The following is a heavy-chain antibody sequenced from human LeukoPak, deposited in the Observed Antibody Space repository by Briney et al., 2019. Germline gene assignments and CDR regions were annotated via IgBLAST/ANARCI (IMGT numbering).Heavy chain of an antibody. J-gene: IGHJ3*02. V-gene: IGHV1-46*01. CDR2: INPTGGST. CDR1: GYTFTSYY. CDR3: ATSQKTYYYDSSGYLNDAFDI. Sequence: ASVKVSCKASGYTFTSYYMHWVRQAPGQGLEWMGLINPTGGSTGYAQKFQGRVTITADESTSTAYMELSSLRSEDTAVYYCATSQKTYYYDSSGYLNDAFDIWGQGTMVTVSS. D-gene: IGHD3-22*01.